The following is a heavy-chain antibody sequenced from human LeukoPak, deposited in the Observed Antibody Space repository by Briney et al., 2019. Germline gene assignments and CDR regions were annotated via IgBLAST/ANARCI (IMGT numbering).Heavy chain of an antibody. Sequence: SETLSLTCAVYGGSFSGYSWSWIRQPPGKGLEWIGEINHSGSTNYNPSLKSRVTISVDTSKNQFSLKLSSVTAADTAVYYCAKDQGTGLGSYSWGYFDCWGQGTLVTVSS. CDR1: GGSFSGYS. D-gene: IGHD3-10*01. J-gene: IGHJ4*02. V-gene: IGHV4-34*01. CDR3: AKDQGTGLGSYSWGYFDC. CDR2: INHSGST.